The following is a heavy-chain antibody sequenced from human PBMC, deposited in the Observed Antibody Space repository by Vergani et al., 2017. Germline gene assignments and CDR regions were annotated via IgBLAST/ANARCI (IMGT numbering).Heavy chain of an antibody. Sequence: QVQLVESGGGVVQPGRSLRLSCAASGFTFSSYGMHWVRQAPGKGLEWVAVISYDGSNKYYADSVKGRFTISRDNSKNTLYLQMNSLRAEDTAVYYCAKWSGSYYFDFDYWGQGTLVTVSS. J-gene: IGHJ4*02. CDR2: ISYDGSNK. V-gene: IGHV3-30*18. CDR1: GFTFSSYG. CDR3: AKWSGSYYFDFDY. D-gene: IGHD1-26*01.